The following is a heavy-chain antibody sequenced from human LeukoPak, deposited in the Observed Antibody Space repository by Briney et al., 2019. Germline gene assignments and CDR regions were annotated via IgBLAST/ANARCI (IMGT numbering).Heavy chain of an antibody. CDR3: AKLVSSKYYHYYYMDV. D-gene: IGHD2-21*01. V-gene: IGHV3-23*01. CDR1: GFTFSSYA. CDR2: ISGSGGST. J-gene: IGHJ6*03. Sequence: GGSLRLSCAASGFTFSSYAMSWVRQAPGKGLEWVSAISGSGGSTYYADSVKGRFTISRDNSKNTLYLQMNSLRAEDTAVYYCAKLVSSKYYHYYYMDVWGKGTTVTVSS.